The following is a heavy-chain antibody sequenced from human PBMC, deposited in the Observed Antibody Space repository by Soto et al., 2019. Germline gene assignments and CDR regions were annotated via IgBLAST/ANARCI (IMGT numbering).Heavy chain of an antibody. D-gene: IGHD5-12*01. CDR1: GGSFSGYY. CDR2: INHSGST. Sequence: QVQLQQWGAGLLKPSGTLSLTCAVYGGSFSGYYWSWIRQPPGKGLEWIGEINHSGSTNYNPSLKSRVTISVDTSKNQFSLKLSSVTAADTAVYYCARVHQNRTIIDYWGQGTLVTVSS. V-gene: IGHV4-34*01. CDR3: ARVHQNRTIIDY. J-gene: IGHJ4*02.